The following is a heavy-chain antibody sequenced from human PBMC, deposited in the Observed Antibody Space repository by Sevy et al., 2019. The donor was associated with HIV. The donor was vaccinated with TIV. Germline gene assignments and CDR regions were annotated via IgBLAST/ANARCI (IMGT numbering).Heavy chain of an antibody. J-gene: IGHJ3*02. Sequence: ASVKVSCKTSGYTFIGYDMHWVRQAPGQGLEWMGRINPNGDTDYAQKFQGRVTMTRATSINTAYMELSRLKSDDTAVYYCARDSYNPYYYDSGGFCAFDIWGQGTMITVSS. CDR3: ARDSYNPYYYDSGGFCAFDI. CDR2: INPNGDT. V-gene: IGHV1-2*06. CDR1: GYTFIGYD. D-gene: IGHD3-22*01.